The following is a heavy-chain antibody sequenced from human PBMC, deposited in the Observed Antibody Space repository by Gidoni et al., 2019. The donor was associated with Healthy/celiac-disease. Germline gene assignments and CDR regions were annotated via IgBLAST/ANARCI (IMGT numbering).Heavy chain of an antibody. J-gene: IGHJ4*02. CDR1: GFTFSSYA. V-gene: IGHV3-23*01. D-gene: IGHD2-2*01. CDR2: ISGSGGST. CDR3: ANMPRGCSSTSCQSRDY. Sequence: EVQLLESGGGLVQPGGSLRLSCAASGFTFSSYAMSWVRQAPGKGLEWVSAISGSGGSTYYADSVKGRFTISRDNSKNTLYLQMNSLRAEDTAVYYCANMPRGCSSTSCQSRDYWGQGTLVTVSS.